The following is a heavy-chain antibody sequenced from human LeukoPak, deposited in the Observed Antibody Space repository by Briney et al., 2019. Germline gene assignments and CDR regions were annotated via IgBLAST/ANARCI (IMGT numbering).Heavy chain of an antibody. V-gene: IGHV1-69*13. J-gene: IGHJ4*02. CDR2: IIPIFGTA. CDR3: ARHHYCDSSGYHAFDY. D-gene: IGHD3-22*01. CDR1: GGTFSSYA. Sequence: ASVKVSCKASGGTFSSYAISWVRQAPGQGLEWMGGIIPIFGTANYAQKFQGRVTITADESTSTAYMELSSLRSEDTAVYYCARHHYCDSSGYHAFDYWGQGTLVTVSS.